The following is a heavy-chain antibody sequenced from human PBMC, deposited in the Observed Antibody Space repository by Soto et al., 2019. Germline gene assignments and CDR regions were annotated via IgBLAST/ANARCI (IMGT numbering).Heavy chain of an antibody. Sequence: EVQLVESGGDLVQPGGSLRLSCAGSGFIRSDHYMDWVHQAPGKGLEWVGRTRNKVNSYTTEYAASVKGRFTVSRDDSKNSLYLQMNSLEIEDTAVYYCVRTYSTSRMDVRGQGTTVSVSS. D-gene: IGHD6-13*01. V-gene: IGHV3-72*01. CDR2: TRNKVNSYTT. CDR3: VRTYSTSRMDV. CDR1: GFIRSDHY. J-gene: IGHJ6*02.